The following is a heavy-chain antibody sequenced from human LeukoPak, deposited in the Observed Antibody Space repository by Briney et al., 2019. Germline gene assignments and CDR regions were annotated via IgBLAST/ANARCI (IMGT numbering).Heavy chain of an antibody. D-gene: IGHD2-15*01. CDR2: IIPIFGTA. CDR1: GGTFSSYA. CDR3: ERGRSRWPFDP. V-gene: IGHV1-69*05. J-gene: IGHJ5*02. Sequence: ASVKVSCTASGGTFSSYAISWVRQAPGQGLEWMGRIIPIFGTANYAQKFQGRVTITTDESTSTAYMELSSLRSEDTAVYYCERGRSRWPFDPWGQGTLVTVSS.